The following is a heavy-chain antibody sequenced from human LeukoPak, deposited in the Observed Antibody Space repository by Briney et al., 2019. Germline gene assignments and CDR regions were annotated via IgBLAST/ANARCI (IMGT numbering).Heavy chain of an antibody. V-gene: IGHV3-30*04. CDR2: ISSDGSNK. CDR1: GFTFSCYA. CDR3: AKDPKAMAGNNYYGMDA. Sequence: PGGSLRLSCAASGFTFSCYAMHWVRQAPGKGLEWVTVISSDGSNKYYADSAKGRLTISRDNSKNTLYLQMESLRAEDTAVYYCAKDPKAMAGNNYYGMDAWGQGTTVTVSS. J-gene: IGHJ6*02. D-gene: IGHD6-19*01.